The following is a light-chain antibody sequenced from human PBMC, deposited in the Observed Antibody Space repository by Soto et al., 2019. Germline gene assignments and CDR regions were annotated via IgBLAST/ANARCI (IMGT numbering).Light chain of an antibody. CDR1: QGVSGNF. Sequence: EIVLTQSPDTLSLSPGERATLSCRASQGVSGNFLAWYQHRPGQAPRLLIYAASSRPTGIPDRFSGSGSGTDFTLTISRLEPEEFAVYYCQQYDSSPPNTFGQGTRLEIK. V-gene: IGKV3-20*01. CDR3: QQYDSSPPNT. CDR2: AAS. J-gene: IGKJ2*01.